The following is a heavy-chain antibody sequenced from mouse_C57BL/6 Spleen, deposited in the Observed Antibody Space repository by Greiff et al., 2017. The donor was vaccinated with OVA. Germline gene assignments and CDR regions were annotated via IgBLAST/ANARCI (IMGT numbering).Heavy chain of an antibody. J-gene: IGHJ2*01. CDR2: INPNNGGT. CDR1: GYTFTDYN. D-gene: IGHD1-1*01. Sequence: EVQLQQSGPELVKPGASVKMSCKASGYTFTDYNMHWVKQSHGKSLEWIGYINPNNGGTSYNQKFKGKATLTVNKSSSTAYMELRSLTSEDSAVYYCAVSLHCDGSRGDYVDYWGQGTTLTVSS. V-gene: IGHV1-22*01. CDR3: AVSLHCDGSRGDYVDY.